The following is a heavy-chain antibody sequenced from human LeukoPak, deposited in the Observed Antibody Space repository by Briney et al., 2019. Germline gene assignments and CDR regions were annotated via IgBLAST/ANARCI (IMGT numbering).Heavy chain of an antibody. V-gene: IGHV1-69*04. J-gene: IGHJ6*02. D-gene: IGHD3-9*01. CDR2: IIPILGIA. Sequence: GASVKVSCKVSGYTLTELSMHWVRQAPGQGLEWMGRIIPILGIANYAQKFQGRVTITADKSTSTAYMELSSLRSEDTAVYYCARGGYDILLCVGHMDVWGQGTTVTVSS. CDR1: GYTLTELS. CDR3: ARGGYDILLCVGHMDV.